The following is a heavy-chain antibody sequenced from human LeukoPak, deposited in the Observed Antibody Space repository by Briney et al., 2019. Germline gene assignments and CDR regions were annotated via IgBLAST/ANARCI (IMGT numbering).Heavy chain of an antibody. CDR3: ARRPHFSVGIVKIRYFDL. D-gene: IGHD2-15*01. CDR2: VYYSGST. Sequence: SETLSLTCAVYGGSISSYYWSWIRQPPGKGLEWIGYVYYSGSTNYNPSLKSRVTISVDTSKNQFSLKLSSVTAADTAVYYCARRPHFSVGIVKIRYFDLWGRGTLVTVSS. J-gene: IGHJ2*01. V-gene: IGHV4-59*12. CDR1: GGSISSYY.